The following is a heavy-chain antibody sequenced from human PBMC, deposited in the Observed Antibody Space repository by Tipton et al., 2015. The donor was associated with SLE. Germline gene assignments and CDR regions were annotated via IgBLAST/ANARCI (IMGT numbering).Heavy chain of an antibody. Sequence: TLSLTCTVSGGSISSGIYHWTWIRQPAGKGLEWIGHINPSGSNNYNPSLKSRVTLSSDTSKNQFSLRVRSVTAADTAVYYCARGGGSYYDYWGQGTLVTVSS. V-gene: IGHV4-61*09. J-gene: IGHJ4*02. CDR2: INPSGSN. CDR1: GGSISSGIYH. D-gene: IGHD1-26*01. CDR3: ARGGGSYYDY.